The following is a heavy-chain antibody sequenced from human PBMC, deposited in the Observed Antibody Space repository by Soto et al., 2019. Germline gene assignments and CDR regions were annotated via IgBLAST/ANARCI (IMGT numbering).Heavy chain of an antibody. V-gene: IGHV1-2*06. CDR1: GSSLTAYY. J-gene: IGHJ6*02. Sequence: GASVKVSCKASGSSLTAYYIHWARQAPGQGLEWIGLINPNSGTTTYAQKFRGRVTVTSATSTGTVYMELSSLTSADTAVYYCASPDYDSGAPLFYYALDVWGPGTTVTVSS. CDR2: INPNSGTT. CDR3: ASPDYDSGAPLFYYALDV. D-gene: IGHD3-16*01.